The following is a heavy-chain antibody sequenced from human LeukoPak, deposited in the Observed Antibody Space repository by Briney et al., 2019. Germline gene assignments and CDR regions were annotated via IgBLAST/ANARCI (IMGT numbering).Heavy chain of an antibody. CDR3: AGSYYNVFDY. Sequence: GGSLRLSCAASGFTFSNYGMHWVRQAPGKGLEWVALIWYDGSNKYYADSVKGRFTISRDNSKNTLYLQMNSLRAEDTAVYYSAGSYYNVFDYWGQGTLVTVSS. CDR1: GFTFSNYG. J-gene: IGHJ4*02. V-gene: IGHV3-33*01. CDR2: IWYDGSNK. D-gene: IGHD3-10*01.